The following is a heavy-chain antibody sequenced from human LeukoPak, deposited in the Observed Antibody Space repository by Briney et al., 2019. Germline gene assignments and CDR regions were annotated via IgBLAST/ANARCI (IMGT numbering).Heavy chain of an antibody. CDR3: AKGAYDYIEIAYFDY. CDR1: GFSFNNYA. CDR2: IIGSSGST. Sequence: GGSLRLSCVASGFSFNNYAMNWVRQAPGKGLEWVSLIIGSSGSTFYADSVKGRFTISRDKSKNTQYLQMNSLRAEDTAVYYCAKGAYDYIEIAYFDYWGQGSLVTVSS. V-gene: IGHV3-23*01. D-gene: IGHD5-12*01. J-gene: IGHJ4*02.